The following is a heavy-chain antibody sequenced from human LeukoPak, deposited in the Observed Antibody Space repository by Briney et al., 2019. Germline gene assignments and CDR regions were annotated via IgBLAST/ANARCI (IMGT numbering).Heavy chain of an antibody. J-gene: IGHJ5*02. V-gene: IGHV4-34*01. CDR1: GGSISSYY. Sequence: SETLSLTCTVSGGSISSYYWSWIRQPPGKGLEWIGEINHSGSTNYNPSLKSRVTISVDTSKNQFSLKLSSVTAADTAVYYCARGGLWFGVNWFDPWGQGTLVTVSS. CDR3: ARGGLWFGVNWFDP. D-gene: IGHD3-10*01. CDR2: INHSGST.